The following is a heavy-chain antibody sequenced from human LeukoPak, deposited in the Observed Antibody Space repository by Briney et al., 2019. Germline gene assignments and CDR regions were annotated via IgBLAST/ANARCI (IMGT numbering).Heavy chain of an antibody. D-gene: IGHD5-18*01. J-gene: IGHJ4*02. Sequence: SVKVSCKAPGGAFSSYAISWVRQAPGQGLEWMGGIIPIFGTANYAQKFQGRVTITADKSTSTAYMELSSLRSEDTAVYYCARASGGYSYGQPMGYWGQGTLVTVSS. CDR3: ARASGGYSYGQPMGY. CDR1: GGAFSSYA. V-gene: IGHV1-69*06. CDR2: IIPIFGTA.